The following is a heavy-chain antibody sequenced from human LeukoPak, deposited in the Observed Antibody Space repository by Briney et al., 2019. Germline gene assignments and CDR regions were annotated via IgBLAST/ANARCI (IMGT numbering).Heavy chain of an antibody. CDR1: GFTFNSYA. J-gene: IGHJ4*02. Sequence: GGSLRLSCAASGFTFNSYAMHWIRQAPGKGLEWVAVLSYDGSNKYYANSVQGRFTISRDNFKNTLYLQMSSLRADDTAVYYCARDQTKYGSGNIFDYWGQGTLVTVSS. CDR3: ARDQTKYGSGNIFDY. D-gene: IGHD3-10*01. CDR2: LSYDGSNK. V-gene: IGHV3-30-3*01.